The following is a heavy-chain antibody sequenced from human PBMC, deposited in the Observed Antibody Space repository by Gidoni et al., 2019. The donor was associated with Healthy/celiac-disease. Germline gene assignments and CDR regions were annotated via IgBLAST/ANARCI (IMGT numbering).Heavy chain of an antibody. Sequence: QVQLVQSGAEVTKPGASVKVSCKASGYTFTSHAMHWVRQAPGQRREWMGWINAGNGNTKYSQKFQGRVTITRDKSASTAYMELSSLRSEDTAVYYCAREKKKAAAGIVNWFDPWGQGTLVTVSS. V-gene: IGHV1-3*01. CDR3: AREKKKAAAGIVNWFDP. CDR2: INAGNGNT. CDR1: GYTFTSHA. J-gene: IGHJ5*02. D-gene: IGHD6-13*01.